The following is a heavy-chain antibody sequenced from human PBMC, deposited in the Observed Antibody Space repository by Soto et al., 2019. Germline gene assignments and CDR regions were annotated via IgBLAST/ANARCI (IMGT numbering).Heavy chain of an antibody. Sequence: GGSLRLSCAASGFTFSSYAISWVRQAPGKGLEWVSAISGSGGSTYYADSVKGRFTISRDNSKNTLYLQMNSLRAEDTAVYYCAKIAVAGTIPSYDYWGQGTLVTVSS. CDR1: GFTFSSYA. V-gene: IGHV3-23*01. CDR2: ISGSGGST. CDR3: AKIAVAGTIPSYDY. D-gene: IGHD6-19*01. J-gene: IGHJ4*02.